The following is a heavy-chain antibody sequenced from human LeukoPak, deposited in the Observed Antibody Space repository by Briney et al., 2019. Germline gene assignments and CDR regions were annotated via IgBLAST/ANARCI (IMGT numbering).Heavy chain of an antibody. CDR3: ARGLYSSSWSYDY. V-gene: IGHV3-30-3*01. Sequence: GRSLRLSCAASGFTFSSYAMHWVRQAPGKGLEWVAVISYDGSNKYYADSVKGRFTISRDNSKNTLYLQMNSLRAEDTAVYYCARGLYSSSWSYDYWGQGTLATVSS. CDR2: ISYDGSNK. J-gene: IGHJ4*02. D-gene: IGHD6-13*01. CDR1: GFTFSSYA.